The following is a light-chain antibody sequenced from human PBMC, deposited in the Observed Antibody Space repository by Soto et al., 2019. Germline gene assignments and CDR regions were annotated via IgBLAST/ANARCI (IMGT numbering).Light chain of an antibody. CDR2: KAS. J-gene: IGKJ5*01. CDR3: LQYGSSPTT. V-gene: IGKV1-5*03. CDR1: QTIDSW. Sequence: DIHMTHSPSTLSASVGDRVTVTCRASQTIDSWLAWYQQRPGKPPNLLIYKASTLASGVPSRFSGSGFGTDFTLTISRLEPEDFAVYYCLQYGSSPTTFGQGTRLEIK.